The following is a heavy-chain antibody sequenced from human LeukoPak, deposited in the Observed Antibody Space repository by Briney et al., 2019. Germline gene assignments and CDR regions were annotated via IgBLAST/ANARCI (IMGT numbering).Heavy chain of an antibody. CDR3: ARAGIVGAPGGAFDI. D-gene: IGHD1-26*01. CDR1: GGSISRNY. CDR2: IYYTGST. Sequence: PSETLSLTCTVSGGSISRNYWNWIRQPPGKGLEWIGYIYYTGSTKYNPSLESRVTVSVDTSKNQFSLKLSSVSAADTAVYYCARAGIVGAPGGAFDIWGQGAMVTVSS. J-gene: IGHJ3*02. V-gene: IGHV4-59*01.